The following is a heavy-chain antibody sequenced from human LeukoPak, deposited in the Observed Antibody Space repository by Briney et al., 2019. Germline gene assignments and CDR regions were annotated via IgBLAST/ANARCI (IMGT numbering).Heavy chain of an antibody. D-gene: IGHD3-9*01. Sequence: SETLSLTCAVSGGSISSNNWWSWVRQPPGKGLEWIGEIHPTGTTKYNPSLKGRVTISLDKSKNEFSLRLNSVTAADTAVYYCTKTGIDWNPADFWGQGTLVIVSS. CDR1: GGSISSNNW. CDR3: TKTGIDWNPADF. V-gene: IGHV4-4*02. J-gene: IGHJ4*02. CDR2: IHPTGTT.